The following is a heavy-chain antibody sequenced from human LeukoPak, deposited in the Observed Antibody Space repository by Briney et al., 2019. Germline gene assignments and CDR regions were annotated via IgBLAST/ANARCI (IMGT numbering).Heavy chain of an antibody. CDR2: IAYDGSYK. D-gene: IGHD6-19*01. J-gene: IGHJ4*02. V-gene: IGHV3-30*18. CDR1: GFTFSNYG. Sequence: PGGSLRLSCAASGFTFSNYGMQWVRQAPGEGLEWVALIAYDGSYKYYADSVKGRFTISRDNSKNTLDLHMNSLRAEDTAVYYCAKDGSAWYLDYWGQGTLVTVSS. CDR3: AKDGSAWYLDY.